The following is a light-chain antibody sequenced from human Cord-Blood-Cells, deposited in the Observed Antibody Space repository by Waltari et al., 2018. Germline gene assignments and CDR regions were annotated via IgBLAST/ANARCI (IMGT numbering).Light chain of an antibody. V-gene: IGLV1-44*01. CDR3: AAWDDSLNGYV. J-gene: IGLJ1*01. CDR2: SNN. Sequence: QSVLTQPPSASGTPGQRVTISCSGSSSNIGRNTVNWYQQLPGTAPKLLSYSNNPRPSGVPDRFSGSKSGTSASLAISGLQSEDEADYYCAAWDDSLNGYVFGTGTKVTVL. CDR1: SSNIGRNT.